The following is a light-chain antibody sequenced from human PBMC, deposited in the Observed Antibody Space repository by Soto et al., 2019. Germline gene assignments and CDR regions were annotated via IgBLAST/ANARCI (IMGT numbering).Light chain of an antibody. Sequence: DIQMTQSPSSLSASVGDRVTITCRASQSISTYLNWYQQKPGKAPKLLIYAASSLQSGVPSSFSGSGSGTDFNLTINILQPEDFATYYCQKSYSIPYTFGKGTKLQIK. CDR1: QSISTY. CDR2: AAS. J-gene: IGKJ2*01. V-gene: IGKV1-39*01. CDR3: QKSYSIPYT.